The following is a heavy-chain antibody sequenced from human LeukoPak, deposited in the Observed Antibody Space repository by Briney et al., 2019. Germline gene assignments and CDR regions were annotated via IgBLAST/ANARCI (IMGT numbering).Heavy chain of an antibody. CDR2: ISSSSSYI. J-gene: IGHJ5*02. CDR3: ARRSSSSYGWFDP. D-gene: IGHD6-6*01. V-gene: IGHV3-21*01. Sequence: GGSLRLSCAASGFTFSSCSMNWVRQAPGKGLEWVSSISSSSSYIYYADSVKGRFTISRDNAKNSLYLQMNSLRAEDTAVYYCARRSSSSYGWFDPWGQGTLVTVSS. CDR1: GFTFSSCS.